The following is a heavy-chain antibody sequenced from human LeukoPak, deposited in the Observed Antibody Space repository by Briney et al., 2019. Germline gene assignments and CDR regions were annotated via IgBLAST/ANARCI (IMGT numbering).Heavy chain of an antibody. J-gene: IGHJ3*02. V-gene: IGHV3-7*01. CDR2: IEQDGSEK. D-gene: IGHD1-1*01. Sequence: GGSLRLSCAASGFTFSSYWMSWVRQAPGKGLEWVANIEQDGSEKYYVDSVEGRFTISRDNAKNSLYLQMNSLRAEDTAVYYCASVKGYAFDIWGQGTMVIVSS. CDR1: GFTFSSYW. CDR3: ASVKGYAFDI.